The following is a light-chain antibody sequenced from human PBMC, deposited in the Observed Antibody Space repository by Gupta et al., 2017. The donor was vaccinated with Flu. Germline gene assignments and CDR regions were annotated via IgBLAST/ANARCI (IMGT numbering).Light chain of an antibody. CDR2: DAS. CDR3: QVCRNWGVS. V-gene: IGKV3-11*01. Sequence: EIVLTQSPATLSLSPGERATLSCRASQSISTDLAWYQQKPGQAPRLLIYDASNRATGIPARFSRSGSVTDFTLTMIILEPEDFGVYYCQVCRNWGVSFGQWVKLGIK. CDR1: QSISTD. J-gene: IGKJ2*03.